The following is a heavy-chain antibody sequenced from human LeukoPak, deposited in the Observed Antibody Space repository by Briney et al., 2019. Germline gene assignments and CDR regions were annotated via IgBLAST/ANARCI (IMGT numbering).Heavy chain of an antibody. V-gene: IGHV3-49*03. CDR3: TRDLYPDAFDI. D-gene: IGHD2-15*01. Sequence: PGRSLRLSCTASGFTLGDYAISWFRQAPGKGLEWVGFIRSKAYGGTTEYAASVKGRFTISRDDSKSIAYLQMNSLKTEDTAVYYCTRDLYPDAFDIWGQGTMVTVSS. CDR1: GFTLGDYA. CDR2: IRSKAYGGTT. J-gene: IGHJ3*02.